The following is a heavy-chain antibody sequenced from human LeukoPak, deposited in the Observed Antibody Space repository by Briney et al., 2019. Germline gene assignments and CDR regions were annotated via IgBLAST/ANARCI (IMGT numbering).Heavy chain of an antibody. CDR1: GFTFSNYW. Sequence: GRSLRLSCVASGFTFSNYWMHWVRPAPGKGLVWVSRINSVGSSTTYADSVKGRFTISRDNAKNTLYLQMNSLRAEDTAVYYCARDFDRYYFDSWGQGTLVTVSS. J-gene: IGHJ4*02. CDR3: ARDFDRYYFDS. CDR2: INSVGSST. D-gene: IGHD3-9*01. V-gene: IGHV3-74*01.